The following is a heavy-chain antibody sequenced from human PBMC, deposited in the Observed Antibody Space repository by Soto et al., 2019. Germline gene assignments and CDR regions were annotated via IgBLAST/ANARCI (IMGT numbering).Heavy chain of an antibody. V-gene: IGHV4-34*01. CDR1: GGSFSGYY. CDR3: ARRPHYDILTGVVTAIADFDY. J-gene: IGHJ4*02. Sequence: SETLSLTCAVYGGSFSGYYWSWIRQPPGKGLEWIGEINHSGSTNYNPSLKSRVTISVDTSKNQFSLKLSSVTAADTAVYYCARRPHYDILTGVVTAIADFDYWGQGTLVTVS. CDR2: INHSGST. D-gene: IGHD3-9*01.